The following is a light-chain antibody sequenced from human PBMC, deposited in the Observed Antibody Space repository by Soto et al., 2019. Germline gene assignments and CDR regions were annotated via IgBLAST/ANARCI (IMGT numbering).Light chain of an antibody. CDR2: GNT. Sequence: QSVLTQPPSVSGAPGQRVTISCTGSRSNIGAGYDVHWYQQLPGTAPKLLIYGNTNRPSGVPDRFSGSKSGTSASLAITGLQAEHEADYYCQSYDSSLSGYVCGTGNKLTVL. J-gene: IGLJ1*01. V-gene: IGLV1-40*01. CDR3: QSYDSSLSGYV. CDR1: RSNIGAGYD.